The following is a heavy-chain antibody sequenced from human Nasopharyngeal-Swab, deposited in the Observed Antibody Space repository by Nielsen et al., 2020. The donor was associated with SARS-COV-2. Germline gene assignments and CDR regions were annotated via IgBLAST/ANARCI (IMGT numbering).Heavy chain of an antibody. CDR3: ARSTTVTTFDI. J-gene: IGHJ3*02. D-gene: IGHD4-17*01. CDR2: IYYSGST. CDR1: GGSISSGGYY. Sequence: SETLSLTYTVSGGSISSGGYYWSWIRQHPGKGLEWIGYIYYSGSTYYNPSLKSRVTMSVDTSKNQFSLKLSSVTAADTAVYYCARSTTVTTFDIWGQGTMVTVSS. V-gene: IGHV4-31*03.